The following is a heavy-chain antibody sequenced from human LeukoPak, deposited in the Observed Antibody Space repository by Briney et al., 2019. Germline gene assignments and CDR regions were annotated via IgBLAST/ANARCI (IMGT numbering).Heavy chain of an antibody. Sequence: SETLSLTCTVSGGSISSYYWSWIRQPPGKGLEWIGYIYYSGSTNYNPSLKSRVTASVDTSKNQFSLKLSSVTAADTAVYYCARGHNEGAYYYGFTYWGQGTLVTVSS. J-gene: IGHJ4*02. CDR3: ARGHNEGAYYYGFTY. CDR2: IYYSGST. D-gene: IGHD3-3*01. V-gene: IGHV4-59*01. CDR1: GGSISSYY.